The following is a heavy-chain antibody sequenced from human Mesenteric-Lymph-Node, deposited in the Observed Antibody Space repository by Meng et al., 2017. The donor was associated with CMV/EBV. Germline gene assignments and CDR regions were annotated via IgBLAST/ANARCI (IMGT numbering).Heavy chain of an antibody. V-gene: IGHV3-30*04. CDR1: GVTFSTSV. Sequence: GGSLRLSCAASGVTFSTSVFHWVRQAPGKGLEWVAVMSSDGKEKYYIDSVKGRFTISRDNSKNTQYLQMNSLRAEDTAVYYCARERNQQGPLDNWGQGTLVTVSS. J-gene: IGHJ4*02. CDR2: MSSDGKEK. CDR3: ARERNQQGPLDN.